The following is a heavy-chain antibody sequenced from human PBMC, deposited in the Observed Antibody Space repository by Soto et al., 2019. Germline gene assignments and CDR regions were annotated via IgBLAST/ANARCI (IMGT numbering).Heavy chain of an antibody. J-gene: IGHJ4*02. V-gene: IGHV3-7*01. Sequence: GGSLRLSCAASGFMFSNYWMSWVRQAPGKGLEWVAIIKQDGSDKYYVDSVKGRFTISRDNAKNSLYLQMNSLRIEDAAVYYCARNRDYAFDYWGPGTLVTVSS. D-gene: IGHD4-17*01. CDR2: IKQDGSDK. CDR1: GFMFSNYW. CDR3: ARNRDYAFDY.